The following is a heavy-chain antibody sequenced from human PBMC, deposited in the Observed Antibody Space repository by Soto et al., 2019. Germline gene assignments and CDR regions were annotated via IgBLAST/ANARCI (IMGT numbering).Heavy chain of an antibody. V-gene: IGHV3-30-3*01. CDR3: ARDRGPSYYDFWSGTTQYNWFDP. D-gene: IGHD3-3*01. J-gene: IGHJ5*02. CDR2: ISYDGSNK. Sequence: QVQLVESGGGVVQPGRSLRLSCAASGFTFSSYAMHWVRQAPGKGLEWVAVISYDGSNKYYADSVKGRFTISRDNSKNTLYLQMNRLRAEDTAVYYCARDRGPSYYDFWSGTTQYNWFDPWGQGTLVTVSS. CDR1: GFTFSSYA.